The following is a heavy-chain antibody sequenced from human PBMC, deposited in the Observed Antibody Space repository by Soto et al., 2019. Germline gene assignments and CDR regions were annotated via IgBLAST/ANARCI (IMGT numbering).Heavy chain of an antibody. Sequence: PGESLKISCKGSGYSFTSYWIIWVRQMPGKGLEWMGTIDPSDSYTNYSPSFQGHVTIPADKSISPAYLQWSSLKASDTAMYYCAGGGVRGVITRTRDYYGMDVWGQGTTVTVSS. CDR2: IDPSDSYT. J-gene: IGHJ6*02. V-gene: IGHV5-10-1*01. CDR1: GYSFTSYW. D-gene: IGHD3-10*01. CDR3: AGGGVRGVITRTRDYYGMDV.